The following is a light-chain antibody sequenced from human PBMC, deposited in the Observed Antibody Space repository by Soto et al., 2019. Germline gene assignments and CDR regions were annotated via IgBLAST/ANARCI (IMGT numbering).Light chain of an antibody. CDR3: QQYNNWPLT. V-gene: IGKV3-15*01. CDR1: QSVSSC. J-gene: IGKJ5*01. CDR2: GAS. Sequence: EIVLTQSPATLSLSPGERATLSCRASQSVSSCLAWYQQKPGQAPRLLIYGASTRATGIPARFSGSGSGTEFTLTISSLQSEDFAVYYCQQYNNWPLTFGQGTRLEIK.